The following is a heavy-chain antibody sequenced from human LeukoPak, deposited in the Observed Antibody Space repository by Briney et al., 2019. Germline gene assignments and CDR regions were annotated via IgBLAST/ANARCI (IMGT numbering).Heavy chain of an antibody. CDR3: ARDSVDSSGYSLWPLDY. CDR1: RFTFSSYR. V-gene: IGHV3-48*01. CDR2: MTGSSSII. Sequence: GGSLRLSCAASRFTFSSYRMNWVRQAPGKGLEWVSDMTGSSSIISYADSVKGRFTISRDNAKNSLYLQMNGLRAEDTAVYYCARDSVDSSGYSLWPLDYWGQGTLVTVSS. J-gene: IGHJ4*02. D-gene: IGHD3-22*01.